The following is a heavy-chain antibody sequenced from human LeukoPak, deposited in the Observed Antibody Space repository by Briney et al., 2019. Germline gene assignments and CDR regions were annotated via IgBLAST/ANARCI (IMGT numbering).Heavy chain of an antibody. Sequence: GSLRLSCAASGFTFDNYAMHWVRQAPGKGLEWVSGTTWNSGSTYYADSVKGRFTISRDNSKNSLYLQMNSLRTEDTALYYCAILAAPLAFDIWGQGTMVTVSS. CDR3: AILAAPLAFDI. D-gene: IGHD6-6*01. J-gene: IGHJ3*02. CDR2: TTWNSGST. CDR1: GFTFDNYA. V-gene: IGHV3-43*02.